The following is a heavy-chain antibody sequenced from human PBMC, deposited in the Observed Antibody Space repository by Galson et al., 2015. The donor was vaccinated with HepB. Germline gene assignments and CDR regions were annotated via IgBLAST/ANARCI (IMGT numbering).Heavy chain of an antibody. CDR1: GDSVSSNSAA. J-gene: IGHJ6*03. CDR3: ARARGYMDV. CDR2: TYYRSKWYT. Sequence: CAISGDSVSSNSAAWSWIRQSPSRGLEWLGRTYYRSKWYTEYAVSVKSRITINPDTSKNQFSLQLNSVTPEDTAVYYCARARGYMDVWGRGTTVTVSS. V-gene: IGHV6-1*01.